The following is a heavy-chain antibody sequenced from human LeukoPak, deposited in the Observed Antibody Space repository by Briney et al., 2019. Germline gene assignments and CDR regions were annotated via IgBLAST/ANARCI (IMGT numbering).Heavy chain of an antibody. Sequence: GASEKVSCKGSVYTFTSYDINWGRQATGHRGEWMGWMKPISGNTGYAQKFKGRVTITRNTSISTAYMKLSSLRSEDTAVYYCARGGPTYYDFWSGYYTVDYWGQGTLVTVSS. V-gene: IGHV1-8*03. CDR1: VYTFTSYD. CDR3: ARGGPTYYDFWSGYYTVDY. J-gene: IGHJ4*02. CDR2: MKPISGNT. D-gene: IGHD3-3*01.